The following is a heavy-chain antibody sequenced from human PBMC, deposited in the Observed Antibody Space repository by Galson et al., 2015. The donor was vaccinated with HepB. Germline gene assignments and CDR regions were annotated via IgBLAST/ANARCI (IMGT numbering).Heavy chain of an antibody. CDR3: AKPSEEYCSGGSCSSQLDY. J-gene: IGHJ4*02. Sequence: SLRLSCAASGFTFSSYAMSWVRQAPGKGLEWVSAISGSGGSTYYADSVKGRFTISRDNSKNTLYLQMNSLRAEDTAVYYCAKPSEEYCSGGSCSSQLDYWGQGTLVTVSS. CDR1: GFTFSSYA. D-gene: IGHD2-15*01. V-gene: IGHV3-23*01. CDR2: ISGSGGST.